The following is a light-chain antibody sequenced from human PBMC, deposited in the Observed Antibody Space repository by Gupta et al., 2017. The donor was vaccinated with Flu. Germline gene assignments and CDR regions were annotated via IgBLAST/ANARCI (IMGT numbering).Light chain of an antibody. CDR3: KQRYRDELSFGHGTTGQSTPVA. Sequence: IHMTQSPSSLSASVGDRITITCRASQRISVYVNWYQQQPGKAHKLLFYGASRVQSGVSSRFSADREGTVFTRSVIGMGSENFATYYCKQRYRDELSFGHGTTGQSTPVAYGQGTKVEVK. J-gene: IGKJ1*01. CDR1: QRISVY. CDR2: GAS. V-gene: IGKV1-39*01.